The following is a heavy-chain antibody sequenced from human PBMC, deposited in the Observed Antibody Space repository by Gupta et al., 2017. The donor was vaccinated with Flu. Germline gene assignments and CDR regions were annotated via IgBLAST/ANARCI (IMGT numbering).Heavy chain of an antibody. CDR3: ASFPEPHLLLTYYYDSSGSGDVYFQH. CDR1: GYSISSGYY. Sequence: QVQLQESGPGLVKPSETLSLTCAVSGYSISSGYYWGWIRQPPGKGLEWIGSIYHSGSTYYNPSLKSRVTISVDTSKNQFSLKLSSVTAADTAVYYCASFPEPHLLLTYYYDSSGSGDVYFQHWGQGTLVTVSS. V-gene: IGHV4-38-2*01. CDR2: IYHSGST. D-gene: IGHD3-22*01. J-gene: IGHJ1*01.